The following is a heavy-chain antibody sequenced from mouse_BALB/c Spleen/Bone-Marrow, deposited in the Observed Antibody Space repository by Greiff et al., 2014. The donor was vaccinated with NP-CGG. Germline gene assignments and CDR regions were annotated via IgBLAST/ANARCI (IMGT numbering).Heavy chain of an antibody. V-gene: IGHV5-6*02. J-gene: IGHJ1*01. CDR1: GFTFSSYG. CDR3: ARRGSWDVRRSFDV. CDR2: ISSGGSYT. Sequence: EVKVEESGGDLVKPGGSLKLSCAASGFTFSSYGMSWVRQTPDKRLEWVATISSGGSYTYYPDSVKGRFTISRDNARNTLYLQINSLKSEDTAMYYCARRGSWDVRRSFDVWGAGTTVTVSS. D-gene: IGHD4-1*01.